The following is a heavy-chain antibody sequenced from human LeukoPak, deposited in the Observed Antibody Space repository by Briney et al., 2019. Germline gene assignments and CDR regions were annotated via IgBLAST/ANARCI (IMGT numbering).Heavy chain of an antibody. CDR2: ISWNSGSI. V-gene: IGHV3-9*01. CDR3: AKDNRRHYTSGPNPDSLH. Sequence: GGSLRLPCAASGNYWMHWVRQPPGKGLEWVSGISWNSGSIDYADSVKGRFTISRDNAKNSLYLQMNSLRVEDTAFYYCAKDNRRHYTSGPNPDSLHWGQGALVTVSS. J-gene: IGHJ4*02. CDR1: GNYW. D-gene: IGHD6-19*01.